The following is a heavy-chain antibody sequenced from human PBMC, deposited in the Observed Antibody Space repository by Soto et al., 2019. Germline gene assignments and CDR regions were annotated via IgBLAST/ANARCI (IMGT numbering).Heavy chain of an antibody. J-gene: IGHJ4*02. V-gene: IGHV4-30-4*08. Sequence: SETLSLTCTVSGASVSSGDYYWSSIRQSPGKGLEWIGYIYYSGDSYYNPSLKGRLTISIDTSKNQFSLILNSVTVADTAIYYCVGTGTTDDYWGRGTLATVPS. D-gene: IGHD4-17*01. CDR1: GASVSSGDYY. CDR2: IYYSGDS. CDR3: VGTGTTDDY.